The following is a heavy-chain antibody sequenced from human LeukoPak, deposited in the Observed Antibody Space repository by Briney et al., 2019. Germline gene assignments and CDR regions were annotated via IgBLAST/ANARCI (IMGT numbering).Heavy chain of an antibody. D-gene: IGHD1-14*01. V-gene: IGHV3-23*01. CDR2: ISGSRGST. CDR3: ARRGNLDY. CDR1: GFTFSNYG. J-gene: IGHJ4*02. Sequence: GGSLRLSCAASGFTFSNYGMHWVRQAPGKGLEWVSAISGSRGSTYYADSVKGRFTISRDNSKNTLYLQMNSLRAEDTAVYYCARRGNLDYWGQGTLVTVSS.